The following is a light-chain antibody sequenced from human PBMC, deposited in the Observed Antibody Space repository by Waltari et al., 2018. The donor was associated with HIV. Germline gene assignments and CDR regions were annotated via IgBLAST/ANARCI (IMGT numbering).Light chain of an antibody. CDR2: EVY. V-gene: IGLV2-14*01. J-gene: IGLJ1*01. CDR1: DGDIHSDF. CDR3: CSFMRGRQAFYV. Sequence: QSALSPPAPVSRSPGQSITISCTGTDGDIHSDFVSWYQHHPGAAPNLIIYEVYHRASGISDRLSASKSGKTASLTISGLRSEDEADYYCCSFMRGRQAFYVFGTGTKVTVL.